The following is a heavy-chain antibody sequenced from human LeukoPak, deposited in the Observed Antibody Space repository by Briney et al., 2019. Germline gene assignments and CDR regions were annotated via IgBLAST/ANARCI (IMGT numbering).Heavy chain of an antibody. CDR3: ARLYNYDSSGYHYTFDS. V-gene: IGHV4-59*08. J-gene: IGHJ4*02. Sequence: SETLSPTFTVSGGSISSYYWSWIRQPPGKGLEWIGYIYYSGSTNYNPSLKSRVTISVDTSKNQFSLKLSSVTAADTAVYYCARLYNYDSSGYHYTFDSWGQGTLVTVSS. CDR2: IYYSGST. CDR1: GGSISSYY. D-gene: IGHD3-22*01.